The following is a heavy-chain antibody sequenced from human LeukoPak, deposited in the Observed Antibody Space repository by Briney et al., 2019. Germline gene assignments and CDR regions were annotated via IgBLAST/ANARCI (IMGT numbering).Heavy chain of an antibody. CDR2: ISGSGGST. D-gene: IGHD1-26*01. J-gene: IGHJ4*02. Sequence: PSGGSLRLSCAASGFTFSSYAMSWVRQAPGKGLEWVSGISGSGGSTYYADSVKGRFTISRDNSKNTLYLQMNSLRAEDTAVYYCAKSKWGLLGGLWDYWGQGTLVTVSS. CDR1: GFTFSSYA. CDR3: AKSKWGLLGGLWDY. V-gene: IGHV3-23*01.